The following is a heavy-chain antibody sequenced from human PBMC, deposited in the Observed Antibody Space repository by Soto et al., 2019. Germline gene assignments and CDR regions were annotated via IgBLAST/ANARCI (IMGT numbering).Heavy chain of an antibody. D-gene: IGHD4-17*01. J-gene: IGHJ4*02. CDR3: SNLPLYGAGFDC. CDR2: FSWNGAAT. V-gene: IGHV3-9*01. Sequence: EVQLVESGGALVQPGGSLRLSCTASGFTFDDYAIHWVRQAPGKGLEWISGFSWNGAATGYADSVKGRFTISRDNAKNSLYLQMNSLRPDDTAMYFCSNLPLYGAGFDCWGQGTLVTVAS. CDR1: GFTFDDYA.